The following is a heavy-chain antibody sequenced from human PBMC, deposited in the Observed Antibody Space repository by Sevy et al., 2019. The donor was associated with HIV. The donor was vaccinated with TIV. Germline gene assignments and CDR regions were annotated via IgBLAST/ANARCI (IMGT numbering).Heavy chain of an antibody. Sequence: GGSLRLSCAASGFTFNDYALHWVRQAPGKGLEWVAIISSDGDNTYYADTVKGRFTISRDNSKNTVYLQMNRLRAEDTAFYYCVRERAPYRNIRYCSGNNCFYNWFDPWGQGTLVTVSS. D-gene: IGHD2-15*01. CDR2: ISSDGDNT. CDR3: VRERAPYRNIRYCSGNNCFYNWFDP. V-gene: IGHV3-30-3*01. J-gene: IGHJ5*02. CDR1: GFTFNDYA.